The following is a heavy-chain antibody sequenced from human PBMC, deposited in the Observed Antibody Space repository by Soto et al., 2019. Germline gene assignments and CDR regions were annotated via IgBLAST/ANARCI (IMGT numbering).Heavy chain of an antibody. J-gene: IGHJ6*03. Sequence: PSRTLSLTCAISGDSVSSNSAAWNWIRQSPSRGLEWLGRTYYRARWYNDYAVSVKSRITINPDTSKNQFSMKLSSVTAGDTTVYSSVRLSADSRSGSTRSYYYMNVWRKGTKVTASS. CDR1: GDSVSSNSAA. CDR2: TYYRARWYN. CDR3: VRLSADSRSGSTRSYYYMNV. D-gene: IGHD6-13*01. V-gene: IGHV6-1*01.